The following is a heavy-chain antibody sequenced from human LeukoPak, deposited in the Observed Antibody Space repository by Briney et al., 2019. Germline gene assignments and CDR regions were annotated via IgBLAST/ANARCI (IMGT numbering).Heavy chain of an antibody. CDR3: ARDARFPLRGYYMDV. CDR1: GFTFSSYG. V-gene: IGHV3-23*01. Sequence: GGSLRLSCAASGFTFSSYGMSWVRQAPGKGLEWVSAISGSGGSTYYADSVKGRFTISRDNAKNSLYLQMNSLRAKDTAVYYCARDARFPLRGYYMDVWGKGTTVTVSS. J-gene: IGHJ6*03. D-gene: IGHD3-3*01. CDR2: ISGSGGST.